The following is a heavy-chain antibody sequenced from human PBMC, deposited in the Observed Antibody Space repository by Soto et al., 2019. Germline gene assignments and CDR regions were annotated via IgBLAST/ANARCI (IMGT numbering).Heavy chain of an antibody. CDR1: GGSFSGYY. V-gene: IGHV4-34*01. Sequence: SETLSLTCAVYGGSFSGYYWSWIRQPPGKGLEWIGEINHSGSTNYNPSLKSRVTISVDTSKNQFSLKLSSVTAADTAVYYCARGFIVVVPAAHAYFDYWGQGTLVTVSS. CDR3: ARGFIVVVPAAHAYFDY. J-gene: IGHJ4*02. CDR2: INHSGST. D-gene: IGHD2-2*01.